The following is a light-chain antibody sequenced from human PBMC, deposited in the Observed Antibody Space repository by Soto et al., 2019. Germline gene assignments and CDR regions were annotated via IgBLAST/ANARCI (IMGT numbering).Light chain of an antibody. CDR1: GIDDYDYNF. CDR2: EVN. Sequence: QSALTQPPSASASAGHSVTIPCTGTGIDDYDYNFVSWYQHHPGKVPKLIIFEVNKRPSGVPDRFYGSKSCTTASLTVSGLQADDEADYYCSTFAVSPVIFGGGTKLTVL. J-gene: IGLJ2*01. V-gene: IGLV2-8*01. CDR3: STFAVSPVI.